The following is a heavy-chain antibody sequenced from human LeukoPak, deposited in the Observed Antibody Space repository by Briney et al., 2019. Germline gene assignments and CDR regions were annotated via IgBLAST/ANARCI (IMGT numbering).Heavy chain of an antibody. D-gene: IGHD1-26*01. CDR2: ISSSSSYI. V-gene: IGHV3-21*01. J-gene: IGHJ4*02. Sequence: GGSLRLSCAASGFTFSSYSMNWVRQAPGKGLEWVSSISSSSSYIYYADSVKGRFTISRDNAKSSLYLQMNSLRAEDTAVYYCASLVGATNYGYWGQGTLVTVSS. CDR1: GFTFSSYS. CDR3: ASLVGATNYGY.